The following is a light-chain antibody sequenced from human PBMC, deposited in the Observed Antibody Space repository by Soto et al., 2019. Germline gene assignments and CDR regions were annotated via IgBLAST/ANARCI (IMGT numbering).Light chain of an antibody. Sequence: AIRMTQSPSSFSASTGDRVTITCRASQGISSYLAWYQQKPGKAPKLLIYAASTLQSGVPSRFSGSGSGTDFTLTISCLQSEDFATYYCQQYYSYPLTFGAGTKVDIX. J-gene: IGKJ4*01. CDR3: QQYYSYPLT. CDR1: QGISSY. V-gene: IGKV1-8*01. CDR2: AAS.